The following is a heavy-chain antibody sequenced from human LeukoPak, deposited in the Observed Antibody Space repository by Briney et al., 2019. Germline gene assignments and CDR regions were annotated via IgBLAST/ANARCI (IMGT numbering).Heavy chain of an antibody. J-gene: IGHJ4*02. D-gene: IGHD4-17*01. V-gene: IGHV1-18*01. Sequence: ASVKVSCKASGYNFTTYGITWVRQSPGQGLEWMGWISAYNGNTNYAQKLQGRVTMTTDTSTSTAYMELRSLISDDAAVYYCARGDDYGDYWGLYWGQGTLVTVSS. CDR3: ARGDDYGDYWGLY. CDR2: ISAYNGNT. CDR1: GYNFTTYG.